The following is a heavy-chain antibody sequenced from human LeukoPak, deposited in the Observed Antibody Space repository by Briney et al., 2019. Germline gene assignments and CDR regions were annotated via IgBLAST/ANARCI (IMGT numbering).Heavy chain of an antibody. Sequence: PGGSLRLSCAASGFTFSGSAMHWVRQASGKGLEWVGRIRSKANSYATAYAASVKGRFTISRDDSKNTAYLQMNSLKTEDTAVYYCTRHEENRLYGGNSVSNDYWGQGTLVTVSS. CDR2: IRSKANSYAT. J-gene: IGHJ4*02. CDR3: TRHEENRLYGGNSVSNDY. V-gene: IGHV3-73*01. CDR1: GFTFSGSA. D-gene: IGHD4-23*01.